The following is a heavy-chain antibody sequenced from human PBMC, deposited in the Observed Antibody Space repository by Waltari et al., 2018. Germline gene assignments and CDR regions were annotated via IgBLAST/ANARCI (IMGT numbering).Heavy chain of an antibody. CDR3: ARHGWLQLRDAFDI. V-gene: IGHV4-39*01. D-gene: IGHD5-12*01. CDR1: GGSIRSSSYY. CDR2: IYYSGST. J-gene: IGHJ3*02. Sequence: QLQLQESGPGLVKPSETLSLTCTVSGGSIRSSSYYWGWIRQPPGKGLEWIGSIYYSGSTYYNPSLKSRVTISVDTSKNQFSLKLSSVTAADTAVYYCARHGWLQLRDAFDIWGQGTMVTVSS.